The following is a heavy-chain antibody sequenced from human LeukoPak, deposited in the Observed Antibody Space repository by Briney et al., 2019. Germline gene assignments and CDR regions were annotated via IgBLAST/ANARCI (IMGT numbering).Heavy chain of an antibody. V-gene: IGHV3-43*02. Sequence: GGSLRLSCAASGFTFDDYAMHWVRQAPGMGLEWVSLISGDGGSTYYADSVKGRFTISRDNSKNSLYLQMNNLRTEDTALYYCVKDFGYCSGGSCYSRANWFDPWGQGTLVTVSS. CDR3: VKDFGYCSGGSCYSRANWFDP. D-gene: IGHD2-15*01. J-gene: IGHJ5*02. CDR2: ISGDGGST. CDR1: GFTFDDYA.